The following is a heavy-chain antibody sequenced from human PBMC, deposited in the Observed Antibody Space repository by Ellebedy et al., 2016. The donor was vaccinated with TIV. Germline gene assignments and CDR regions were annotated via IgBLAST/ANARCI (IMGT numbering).Heavy chain of an antibody. CDR2: INHSGST. CDR3: ARGASLKQLVRYFDL. Sequence: MPSETLSLTCTVSGGSISSGGYYWSWIRQPPGKGLEWIGEINHSGSTNYNPSLKSRVTISVDTSKNQFSLKLSSVTAADTAVYYCARGASLKQLVRYFDLWGRGTLVTVSS. CDR1: GGSISSGGYY. J-gene: IGHJ2*01. V-gene: IGHV4-39*07. D-gene: IGHD6-6*01.